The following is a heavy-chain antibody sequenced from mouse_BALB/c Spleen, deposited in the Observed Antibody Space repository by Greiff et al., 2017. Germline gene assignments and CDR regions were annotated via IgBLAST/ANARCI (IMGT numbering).Heavy chain of an antibody. J-gene: IGHJ1*01. V-gene: IGHV14-3*02. CDR3: ARNHGSSYDWYFDV. CDR2: IDPANGNT. Sequence: EVQLRQSGAELVKPGASVKLSCTASGFNIKDTYMHWVKQRPEQGLEWIGRIDPANGNTKYDPKFQGKATITADTSSNTAYLQLSSLTSEDTAVYYCARNHGSSYDWYFDVWGAGTTVTVSS. CDR1: GFNIKDTY. D-gene: IGHD1-1*01.